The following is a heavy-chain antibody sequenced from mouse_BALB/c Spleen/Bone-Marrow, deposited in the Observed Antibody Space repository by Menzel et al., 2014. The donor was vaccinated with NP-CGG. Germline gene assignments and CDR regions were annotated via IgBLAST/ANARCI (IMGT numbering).Heavy chain of an antibody. J-gene: IGHJ4*01. V-gene: IGHV1-14*01. Sequence: EVQLQQSGPELVKPGASVKMSCKASGYTFTSNIINWVKQKPGRGLEWIGYINPYNDVTKYNEKLKGKATLTSDMSSNTAYMELSSLTSEDSAVYYCAKAAYYDYDGRAIDYWGQGTPVIVSS. CDR3: AKAAYYDYDGRAIDY. CDR1: GYTFTSNI. D-gene: IGHD2-4*01. CDR2: INPYNDVT.